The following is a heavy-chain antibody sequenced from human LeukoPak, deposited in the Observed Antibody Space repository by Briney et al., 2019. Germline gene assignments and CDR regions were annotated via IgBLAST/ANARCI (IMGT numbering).Heavy chain of an antibody. CDR3: ARGPRLGY. J-gene: IGHJ4*02. D-gene: IGHD7-27*01. CDR2: IYYSGST. V-gene: IGHV4-59*01. Sequence: SETLSLTCTVSGGSISSYYWSWIRQPPGKGLEWIGYIYYSGSTNYNPSLKSRVTISVDTSKNQFSLKLSSVTAADTAVYYCARGPRLGYWGQGTLVTVSS. CDR1: GGSISSYY.